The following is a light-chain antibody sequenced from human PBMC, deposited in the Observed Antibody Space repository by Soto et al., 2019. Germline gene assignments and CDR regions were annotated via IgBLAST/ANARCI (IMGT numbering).Light chain of an antibody. V-gene: IGKV3-11*01. CDR1: QSVSSY. CDR2: DAS. CDR3: QQRSNWPVT. Sequence: EIVLTQSPATLSLSPGEGATLSCRASQSVSSYLAWYQQKPFQAPRLLIYDASNRATGIPARFSGSGSGTDFTLTISSLEPEDFAVYYCQQRSNWPVTFGLGTKV. J-gene: IGKJ1*01.